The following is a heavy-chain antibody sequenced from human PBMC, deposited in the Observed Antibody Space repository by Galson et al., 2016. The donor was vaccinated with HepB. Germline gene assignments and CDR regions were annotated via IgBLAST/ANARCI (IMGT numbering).Heavy chain of an antibody. D-gene: IGHD4-17*01. CDR1: GFTFSSFS. Sequence: SLRLSCAASGFTFSSFSINWVRQAPGKGLEWVSSISNSGTYIHYADSVKGRFTISRDNAKNSVFLQMSSLRVDDTAVYYCTRDPVRNTGPVTTWWGKGTPVTVSS. J-gene: IGHJ4*02. V-gene: IGHV3-21*01. CDR2: ISNSGTYI. CDR3: TRDPVRNTGPVTTW.